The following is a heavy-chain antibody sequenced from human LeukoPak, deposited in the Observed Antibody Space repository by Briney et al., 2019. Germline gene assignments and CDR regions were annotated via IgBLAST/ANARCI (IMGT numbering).Heavy chain of an antibody. V-gene: IGHV1-18*01. CDR3: ARDGNDVMDY. D-gene: IGHD1-1*01. Sequence: GASVKVSCKASGYTFTNYGISWVRQAPGQGLEWVGWISGYNDNAHYAQKLQGRVTMTRETSTSTVYMELRSLSSDDTAIYYCARDGNDVMDYWGQGTQVTVSS. CDR2: ISGYNDNA. J-gene: IGHJ4*02. CDR1: GYTFTNYG.